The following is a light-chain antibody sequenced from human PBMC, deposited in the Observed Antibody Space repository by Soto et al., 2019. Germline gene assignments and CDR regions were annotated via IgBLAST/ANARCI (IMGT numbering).Light chain of an antibody. CDR3: CSYAGTYTLWV. V-gene: IGLV2-11*01. CDR1: SSDVGGYNY. J-gene: IGLJ3*02. Sequence: QSALTQPRSVSGSPGQSVTISCTGTSSDVGGYNYVSWYQQYPGKAPKVIIYDVSKRPSGVPDRFSSSKSGNTASLTISGLQAEDEADYYCCSYAGTYTLWVFGGGTKLTVL. CDR2: DVS.